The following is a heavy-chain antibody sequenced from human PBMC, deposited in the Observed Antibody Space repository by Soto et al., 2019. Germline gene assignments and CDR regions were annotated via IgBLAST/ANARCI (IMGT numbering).Heavy chain of an antibody. J-gene: IGHJ3*01. CDR1: GFTFTDYA. V-gene: IGHV3-23*01. D-gene: IGHD3-10*02. Sequence: GGSLRLSCAASGFTFTDYAMPWVRQAPGKGPEWVSGILGSGHTTFYAASVKGRFIVSRDNSKNTLSLQMNSLRAEDTAVYYCAKDPNTDYVGAFEFWGHGTMVTVSS. CDR2: ILGSGHTT. CDR3: AKDPNTDYVGAFEF.